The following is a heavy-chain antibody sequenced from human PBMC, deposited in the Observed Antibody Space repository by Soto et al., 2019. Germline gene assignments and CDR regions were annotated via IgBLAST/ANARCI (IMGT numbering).Heavy chain of an antibody. CDR1: GYTFTNYW. CDR2: IYPGDSDT. V-gene: IGHV5-51*01. J-gene: IGHJ6*02. CDR3: AASIFYYGMDV. Sequence: GESLKISCKCSGYTFTNYWIGWVRQMHGKGLEWMGIIYPGDSDTKYNPSFQGQVTISADKSITNNYLQWRSLKASDNAIYYCAASIFYYGMDVWGQGTTVTVSS.